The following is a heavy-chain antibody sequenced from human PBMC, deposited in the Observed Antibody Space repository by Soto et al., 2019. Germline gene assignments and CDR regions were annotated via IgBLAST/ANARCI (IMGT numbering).Heavy chain of an antibody. CDR1: GFTFTNYG. D-gene: IGHD3-3*01. V-gene: IGHV1-18*04. CDR3: ARDRQFSPAWFDS. CDR2: ISAYNGDI. Sequence: QIHLVQSGGEVKKPGASVKVSCKASGFTFTNYGISWVRQAPGQGLEWMGWISAYNGDIKYEQNFQGRLTLTTDRSTGKAYMDLGSLRANDTAVYYCARDRQFSPAWFDSWGQGTLVTVSS. J-gene: IGHJ5*01.